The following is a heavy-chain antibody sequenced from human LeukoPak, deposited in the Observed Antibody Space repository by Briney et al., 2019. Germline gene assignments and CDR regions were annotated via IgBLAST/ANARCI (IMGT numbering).Heavy chain of an antibody. Sequence: GGSLRLSCAASGFTFSSYAMSWVRQAPGKGLEWVSAISGSGGSTYYADSVKARFTISRDNSKNTLYLQMNSLRAEDTAVYYCAKDDQYYYDSSGYYFFDCWGQGTLVTVSS. CDR3: AKDDQYYYDSSGYYFFDC. J-gene: IGHJ4*02. CDR1: GFTFSSYA. V-gene: IGHV3-23*01. CDR2: ISGSGGST. D-gene: IGHD3-22*01.